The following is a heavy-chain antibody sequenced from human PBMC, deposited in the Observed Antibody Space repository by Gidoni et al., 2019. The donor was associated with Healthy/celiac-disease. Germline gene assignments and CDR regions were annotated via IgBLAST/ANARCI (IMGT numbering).Heavy chain of an antibody. J-gene: IGHJ5*02. D-gene: IGHD3-16*01. CDR3: ARGALGNWFDP. V-gene: IGHV4-39*01. Sequence: QLQLQESGPGLVKPSETLSLTCTVSGGSISSSSYYWGWLRQPPGKGLEWIGSIYYSGSTYYNPSLKSRVTISVDTSKNQFSLKLSSVTAADTAVYYCARGALGNWFDPWGQGTLVTVSS. CDR2: IYYSGST. CDR1: GGSISSSSYY.